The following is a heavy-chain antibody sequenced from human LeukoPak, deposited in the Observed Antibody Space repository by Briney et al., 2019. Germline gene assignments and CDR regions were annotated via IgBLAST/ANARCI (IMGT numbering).Heavy chain of an antibody. V-gene: IGHV4-4*07. J-gene: IGHJ5*02. CDR1: GGSISSYY. D-gene: IGHD3-10*01. CDR2: IYTSGST. Sequence: SETLSLTCTVSGGSISSYYWSWIRQPAGKGLEWIGRIYTSGSTNYNPSLKSRVTMSVDTPKNQFSLKLSSVTAADTAVYYCARDHRAPVLLWFGELFSWFDPWGQGTLVTVSS. CDR3: ARDHRAPVLLWFGELFSWFDP.